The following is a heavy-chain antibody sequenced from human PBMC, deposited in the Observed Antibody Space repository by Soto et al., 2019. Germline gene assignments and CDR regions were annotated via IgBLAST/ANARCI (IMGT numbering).Heavy chain of an antibody. V-gene: IGHV3-30-3*01. J-gene: IGHJ3*02. CDR2: ISYDGSNK. Sequence: GGSLRLSCAASGFTFSSYAMHWVRQAPGKGLEWVAVISYDGSNKYYADSVKGRFTISRDNSKNTLYLQMNSLRAEDTAVYYCARDRRSESQNRPGAMIVVVITPDAFDIWGQGTMVTVSS. D-gene: IGHD3-22*01. CDR3: ARDRRSESQNRPGAMIVVVITPDAFDI. CDR1: GFTFSSYA.